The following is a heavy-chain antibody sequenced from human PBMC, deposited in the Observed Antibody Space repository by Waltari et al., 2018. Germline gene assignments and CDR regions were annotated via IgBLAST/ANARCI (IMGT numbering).Heavy chain of an antibody. D-gene: IGHD6-13*01. Sequence: QVQLQQWGAGLLKPSETLSLTCAVYGGSFSGYYWSWIRQPPGKGLEWIGEINHSGSTNYNPSLKSRVTISVDTSKNQFSLKLSSVTAADTAVYYCARAGSGYSSSWTEAFDYWGQGTLVTVSS. V-gene: IGHV4-34*01. J-gene: IGHJ4*02. CDR1: GGSFSGYY. CDR3: ARAGSGYSSSWTEAFDY. CDR2: INHSGST.